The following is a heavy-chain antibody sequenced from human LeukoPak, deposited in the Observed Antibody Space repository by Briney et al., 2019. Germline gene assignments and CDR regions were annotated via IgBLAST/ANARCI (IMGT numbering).Heavy chain of an antibody. CDR1: GYSFTSYW. D-gene: IGHD2-15*01. V-gene: IGHV5-51*01. J-gene: IGHJ3*02. CDR3: ARGYCSGGSCLDAFDT. Sequence: GESLKISCKGSGYSFTSYWIGWVRQMPGKGLEWMGIIYPGDSDTRYSPSFQGQVTISADKSISTAYLQWSSLKASDTAMYYCARGYCSGGSCLDAFDTWGQGTMVTVSS. CDR2: IYPGDSDT.